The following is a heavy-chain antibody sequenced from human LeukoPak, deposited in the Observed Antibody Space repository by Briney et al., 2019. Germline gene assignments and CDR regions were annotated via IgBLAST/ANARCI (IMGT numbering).Heavy chain of an antibody. CDR1: GYSISSGYY. CDR2: IYHSGST. D-gene: IGHD3-10*01. V-gene: IGHV4-38-2*02. J-gene: IGHJ4*02. CDR3: AREITMVRGVIGGFFDY. Sequence: SETLSLTCTVSGYSISSGYYWGWIRQPPGKGLEWIGSIYHSGSTYYNPSLKSRVTISVDTSKNQFSLKLSSVTAADTAVYYCAREITMVRGVIGGFFDYWCQGTLVTVSS.